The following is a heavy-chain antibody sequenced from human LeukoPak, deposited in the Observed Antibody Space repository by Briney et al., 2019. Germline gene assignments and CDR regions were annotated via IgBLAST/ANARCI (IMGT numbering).Heavy chain of an antibody. CDR2: INHSGST. CDR1: GGSFSGYY. Sequence: PSETLSLTCAVYGGSFSGYYWSWIRQPPGKGLEWIGEINHSGSTNYNPSLKSRVTISVDTSKNQFSLKLSSVTAADTAVYYCARVIVSGGDWIRFDYWGQGTLVTVSS. D-gene: IGHD2-21*02. CDR3: ARVIVSGGDWIRFDY. V-gene: IGHV4-34*01. J-gene: IGHJ4*02.